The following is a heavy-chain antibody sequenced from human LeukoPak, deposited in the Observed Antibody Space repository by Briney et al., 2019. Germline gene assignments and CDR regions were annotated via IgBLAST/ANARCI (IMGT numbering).Heavy chain of an antibody. CDR2: IYSGGST. Sequence: PSETLSLTCAVYGGSFSGYFWSWVRQAPGKGLEWVSGIYSGGSTYYADSVKGRFTISRDNSKNTLYLQMKSLRAEDTAVYYCARPLAPGAWGQGTLVTVSS. J-gene: IGHJ4*02. CDR1: GGSFSGYF. D-gene: IGHD1-26*01. V-gene: IGHV3-66*04. CDR3: ARPLAPGA.